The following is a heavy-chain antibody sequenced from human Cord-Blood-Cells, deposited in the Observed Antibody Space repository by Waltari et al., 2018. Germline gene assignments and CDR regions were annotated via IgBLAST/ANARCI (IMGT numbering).Heavy chain of an antibody. J-gene: IGHJ5*02. CDR2: ISYDGSNK. Sequence: QVQLVESGGGVVQPGRSLRLSCAASGFTFSRYAMPWVRQAPGKGLEWVAVISYDGSNKYYADSVKGRFTISRDNSKNTLYLQMNSLRAEDTAVYYCARDRDGYNNWFDPWGQGTLVTVSS. V-gene: IGHV3-30-3*01. CDR3: ARDRDGYNNWFDP. D-gene: IGHD5-12*01. CDR1: GFTFSRYA.